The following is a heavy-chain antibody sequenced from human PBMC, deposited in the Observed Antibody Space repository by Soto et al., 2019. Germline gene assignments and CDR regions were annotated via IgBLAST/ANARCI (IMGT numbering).Heavy chain of an antibody. D-gene: IGHD6-6*01. CDR2: IDPSDSYT. V-gene: IGHV5-10-1*01. CDR1: GYSFTSYW. Sequence: RGSLKISCKGSGYSFTSYWISWVRQMPGKGLEWMGRIDPSDSYTNYSPSFQGHVTISADKSISTAYLQWSSLKASDTAMYYCARQEYSSSYYYYYGMDVWGQGTTVTVSS. J-gene: IGHJ6*02. CDR3: ARQEYSSSYYYYYGMDV.